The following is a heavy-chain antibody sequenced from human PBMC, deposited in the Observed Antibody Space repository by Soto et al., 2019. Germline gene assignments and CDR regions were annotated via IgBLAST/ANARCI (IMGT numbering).Heavy chain of an antibody. CDR3: ARGSGYGGPFDY. J-gene: IGHJ4*02. CDR1: GGTFSSYT. CDR2: IIPILGIA. D-gene: IGHD5-12*01. V-gene: IGHV1-69*02. Sequence: QVQLVQSGAAVKKPGSSVKVSCKASGGTFSSYTISWVRQAPGQGLEWMGRIIPILGIANYAQKFQGRVTITADKSTSTAYMELSSLRSEDTAVYYCARGSGYGGPFDYWGQGTLVTVSS.